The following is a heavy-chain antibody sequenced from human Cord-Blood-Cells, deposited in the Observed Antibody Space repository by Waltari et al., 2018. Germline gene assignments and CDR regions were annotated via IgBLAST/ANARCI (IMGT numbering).Heavy chain of an antibody. D-gene: IGHD3-16*01. CDR2: ISWNSGSI. CDR3: ARGGIFDY. V-gene: IGHV3-9*03. Sequence: EVQLVESGGGLVQPGRSLRLSCAASGFTFEDYAMHWVRQAPGKGLEWVSGISWNSGSIGYADSVKGRFTISRDNAKNSLYLQMNSLRAEDMALYYCARGGIFDYWGQGTLVTVSS. CDR1: GFTFEDYA. J-gene: IGHJ4*02.